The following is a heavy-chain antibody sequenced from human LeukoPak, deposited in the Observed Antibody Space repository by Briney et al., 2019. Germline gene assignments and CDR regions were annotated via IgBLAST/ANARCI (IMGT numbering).Heavy chain of an antibody. CDR2: ISGSGGST. Sequence: GGSLRLSCAASGFTFSSYAMSWVRQAPGKGLEWVSAISGSGGSTYYADSVKGRFTISRDNSKNTLYLQMNSLRAEDTAVYYCAKGITPWLVRGGLIDYWGQGTLVTVSS. D-gene: IGHD6-19*01. J-gene: IGHJ4*02. CDR3: AKGITPWLVRGGLIDY. V-gene: IGHV3-23*01. CDR1: GFTFSSYA.